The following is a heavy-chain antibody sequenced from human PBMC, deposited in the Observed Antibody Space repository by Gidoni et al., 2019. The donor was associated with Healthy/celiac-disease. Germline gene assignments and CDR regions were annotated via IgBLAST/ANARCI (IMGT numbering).Heavy chain of an antibody. J-gene: IGHJ6*02. Sequence: EVQLVESGGGLVQPGGSLRLTCAASGGTFSSYGLHWVRQATGTGLGWVSAIGTAGDTYYPGSVKGRFTISRKNAKNSLYLQMSSLGDGDTAVYYCARTIYHTDGMDVWGQGTTVTVSS. V-gene: IGHV3-13*01. CDR3: ARTIYHTDGMDV. D-gene: IGHD2-2*02. CDR1: GGTFSSYG. CDR2: IGTAGDT.